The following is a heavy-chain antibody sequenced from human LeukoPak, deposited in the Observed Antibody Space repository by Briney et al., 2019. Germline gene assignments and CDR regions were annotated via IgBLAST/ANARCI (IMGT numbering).Heavy chain of an antibody. CDR3: ARQIAAAGTRWFDP. CDR2: IYTSGGT. CDR1: GGSISSYY. Sequence: PSETLSLTCTVSGGSISSYYWSWIRQPAGKGLEWIGHIYTSGGTDYNPSLKSRVTISLDTSKNQFSLKLSSVTATDTAVYYCARQIAAAGTRWFDPWGQGTLVTVSS. J-gene: IGHJ5*02. V-gene: IGHV4-4*07. D-gene: IGHD6-13*01.